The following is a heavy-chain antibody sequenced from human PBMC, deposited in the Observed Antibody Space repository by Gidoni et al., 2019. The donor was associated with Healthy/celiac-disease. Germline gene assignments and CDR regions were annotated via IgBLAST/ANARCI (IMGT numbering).Heavy chain of an antibody. CDR2: IYYSGST. CDR3: ARGSSGWPGYYFWGMDV. V-gene: IGHV4-59*01. CDR1: GGSISSYY. J-gene: IGHJ6*02. D-gene: IGHD6-19*01. Sequence: QVQLQESGPGLVKPSETLSLTCTVSGGSISSYYWSWIRQPPGKGLEWIGYIYYSGSTNYNPSLKSRVTISVDTSKNQFSLKLSSVTAADTAVYYCARGSSGWPGYYFWGMDVWGQGTTVTVSS.